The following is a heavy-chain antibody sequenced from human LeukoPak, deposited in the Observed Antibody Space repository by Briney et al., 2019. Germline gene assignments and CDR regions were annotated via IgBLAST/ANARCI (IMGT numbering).Heavy chain of an antibody. V-gene: IGHV4-4*07. CDR1: GESISGYY. D-gene: IGHD2-2*01. CDR3: ARDRLSQLRSYAFDI. J-gene: IGHJ3*02. Sequence: PSETLSLTCTVSGESISGYYWSWIRQPAGKGLDWIGRIYSSGSTNYKPSLTSRVTMSVDTSNNQFSLKLTSVTAADTAVYYCARDRLSQLRSYAFDIWGQGTMVTVSS. CDR2: IYSSGST.